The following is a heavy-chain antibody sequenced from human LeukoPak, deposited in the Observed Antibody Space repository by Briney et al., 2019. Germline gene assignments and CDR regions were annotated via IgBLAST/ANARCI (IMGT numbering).Heavy chain of an antibody. V-gene: IGHV3-23*01. J-gene: IGHJ4*02. CDR3: AKEAPSYYDSSGYFESLDY. CDR2: ISGSGGST. Sequence: GGSLRLSCAASGFTFSSYAMSWVRQAPGKGLEWVSAISGSGGSTYYADSVKGRFTISRDNSKNTLYLQMNSLRAEDTAVYYCAKEAPSYYDSSGYFESLDYWGQGTLVTVSS. CDR1: GFTFSSYA. D-gene: IGHD3-22*01.